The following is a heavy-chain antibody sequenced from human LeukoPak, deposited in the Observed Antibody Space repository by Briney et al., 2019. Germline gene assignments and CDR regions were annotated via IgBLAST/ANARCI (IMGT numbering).Heavy chain of an antibody. CDR1: GGSFSGYY. CDR3: ARHSVGATVTKPFDY. D-gene: IGHD4-17*01. Sequence: SETLSLTCAVYGGSFSGYYWSWIRPPPGKGLEWIAEINHSGSTNYNPSLKSRVTISVDTSKNQFSLKLSSVTAADTAVYYCARHSVGATVTKPFDYWGQGTLVTVSS. CDR2: INHSGST. V-gene: IGHV4-34*01. J-gene: IGHJ4*02.